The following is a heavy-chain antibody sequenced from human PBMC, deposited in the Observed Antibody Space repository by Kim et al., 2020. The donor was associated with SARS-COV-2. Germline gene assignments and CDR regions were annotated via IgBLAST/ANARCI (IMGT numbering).Heavy chain of an antibody. D-gene: IGHD3-16*01. V-gene: IGHV3-66*01. Sequence: NTYYADSVKDRFTISRDNSKNTVYLQMSSLRVEGTAVYYCGGGAGAFDIWGQGTMVTVSS. J-gene: IGHJ3*02. CDR3: GGGAGAFDI. CDR2: NT.